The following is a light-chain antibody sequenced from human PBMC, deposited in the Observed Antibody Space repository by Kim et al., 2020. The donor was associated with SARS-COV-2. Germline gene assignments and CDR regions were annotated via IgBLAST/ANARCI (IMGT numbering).Light chain of an antibody. CDR2: DVS. Sequence: GQSVTISCTGTSSDVGGYNYVSWYQQHPDKTPKLMIYDVSERPSGVPDRFSGSKSGNTASLTISGLQADDEADYYCCSYAGSYTYVFGTGTKVTVL. J-gene: IGLJ1*01. V-gene: IGLV2-11*01. CDR1: SSDVGGYNY. CDR3: CSYAGSYTYV.